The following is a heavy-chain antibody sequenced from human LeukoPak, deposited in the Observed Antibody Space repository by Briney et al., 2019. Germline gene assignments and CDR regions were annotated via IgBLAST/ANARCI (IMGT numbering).Heavy chain of an antibody. V-gene: IGHV5-51*01. J-gene: IGHJ4*02. CDR2: IYPGDSET. CDR3: ARRSTLSSPGDY. Sequence: GESLKTSCKGSGYSFTCYWLAWVRPMPGKGVEWVGIIYPGDSETRYSPSFQGQVTISADKSISTAYLQWSSLKASDTAMYYCARRSTLSSPGDYWGQGTLVTVSS. CDR1: GYSFTCYW. D-gene: IGHD5/OR15-5a*01.